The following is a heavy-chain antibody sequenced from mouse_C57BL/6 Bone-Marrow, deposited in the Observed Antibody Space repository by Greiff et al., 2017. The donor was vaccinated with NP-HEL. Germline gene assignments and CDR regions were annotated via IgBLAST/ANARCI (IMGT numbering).Heavy chain of an antibody. CDR2: IYPGDGDT. D-gene: IGHD2-10*01. CDR1: GYAFSSSW. V-gene: IGHV1-82*01. Sequence: VKVVESGPELVKPGASVKISCKASGYAFSSSWMNWVKQRPGKGLEWIGRIYPGDGDTNYNGKFKGKATLTADKSSSTAYMQLSSLPSEDSAVYFCATLLCPWFAYWGQGTLVTVSA. J-gene: IGHJ3*01. CDR3: ATLLCPWFAY.